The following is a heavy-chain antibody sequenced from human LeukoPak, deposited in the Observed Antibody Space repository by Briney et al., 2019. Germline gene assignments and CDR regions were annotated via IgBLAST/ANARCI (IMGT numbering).Heavy chain of an antibody. CDR3: ARGRGYDSDYYYGMDV. CDR1: GFTFSNDW. D-gene: IGHD5-12*01. V-gene: IGHV3-7*01. Sequence: GGSLRLSCAASGFTFSNDWMSWVRQAPGKGLEWVANIRQDGSEKYYVDSMRGRFTISRDNAKNSLYLQMNSLRAEDTAVYYCARGRGYDSDYYYGMDVWGQGTTVTVSS. J-gene: IGHJ6*02. CDR2: IRQDGSEK.